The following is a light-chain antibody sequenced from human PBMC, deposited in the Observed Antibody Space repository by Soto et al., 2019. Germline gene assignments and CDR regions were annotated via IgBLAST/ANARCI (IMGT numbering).Light chain of an antibody. CDR2: VNSDGSH. CDR1: SGHSNNA. V-gene: IGLV4-69*01. Sequence: QSVLTQSPSASASLGASVKLTCTLSSGHSNNAIAWHQQQPEKGPRFLMKVNSDGSHIKGDGIPDRFSGSSSGAERYLTISSLRSEDEADYYCQTWATGIQVFGGGTKLTVL. J-gene: IGLJ3*02. CDR3: QTWATGIQV.